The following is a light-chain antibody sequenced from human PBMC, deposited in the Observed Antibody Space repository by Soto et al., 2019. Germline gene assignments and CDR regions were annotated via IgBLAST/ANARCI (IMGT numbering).Light chain of an antibody. CDR1: QGISSY. CDR3: QQSYSTTLT. CDR2: AAS. V-gene: IGKV1-39*01. Sequence: DSQLTQSPSFLSASVGDRVTITCRASQGISSYLAWYQQKPGKAPKLLIYAASSLQSGVPSRFSGSGSGTDFTRTISSLQPEDFETDDCQQSYSTTLTFGGGTKVDIK. J-gene: IGKJ4*01.